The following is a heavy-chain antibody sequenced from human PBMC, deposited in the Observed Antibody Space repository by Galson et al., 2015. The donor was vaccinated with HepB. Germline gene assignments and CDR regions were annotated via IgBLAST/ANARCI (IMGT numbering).Heavy chain of an antibody. D-gene: IGHD3-22*01. J-gene: IGHJ4*02. Sequence: SLRLSCAASGFTFSSYSMNWVRQAPGKGPEWVSVIYPGGSANYADSVKGRFTISRDDSKNTLYLQMSSLRAEDTAVYYCARESCEYYYDSSGYYVIWGQGTLVTVSS. V-gene: IGHV3-53*01. CDR1: GFTFSSYS. CDR3: ARESCEYYYDSSGYYVI. CDR2: IYPGGSA.